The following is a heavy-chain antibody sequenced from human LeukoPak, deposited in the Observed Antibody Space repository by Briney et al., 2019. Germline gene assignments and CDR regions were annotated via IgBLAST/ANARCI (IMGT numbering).Heavy chain of an antibody. CDR3: AIVPYGGSSGLAFDY. V-gene: IGHV1-18*01. CDR2: ICAYNGNT. CDR1: RYTLTTYG. J-gene: IGHJ4*02. Sequence: GASVTVSSTASRYTLTTYGISGVRQAPRQGREWMGWICAYNGNTNYAQTLQGRVTMSTDTTTSTAYMELRSLRSDDTGVYYCAIVPYGGSSGLAFDYWGQGTLVTVSS. D-gene: IGHD4-23*01.